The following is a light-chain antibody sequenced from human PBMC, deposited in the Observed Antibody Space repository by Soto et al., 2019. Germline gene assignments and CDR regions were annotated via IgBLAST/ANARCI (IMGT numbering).Light chain of an antibody. J-gene: IGKJ2*01. V-gene: IGKV3-20*01. Sequence: EIVLTQSPGTLSLSPGEIATLSCRASQSISSSYLAWYQQKPGQAPRLLVYGASSRATGMPDRFSGSGSGTDFTLTISRLEPEDFAVYYCQWYGSSPRTFGQGTNLEI. CDR3: QWYGSSPRT. CDR1: QSISSSY. CDR2: GAS.